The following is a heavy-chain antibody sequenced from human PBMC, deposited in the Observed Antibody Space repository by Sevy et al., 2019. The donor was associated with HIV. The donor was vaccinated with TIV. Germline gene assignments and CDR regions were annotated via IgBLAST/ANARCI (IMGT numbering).Heavy chain of an antibody. D-gene: IGHD4-17*01. CDR1: GFTFSTYG. CDR2: IWFDGSNT. CDR3: ARDLEFYDYGDYGPAFMPDY. J-gene: IGHJ4*02. Sequence: GGSLRLSCAASGFTFSTYGMHWVRQAPGKGLEWVAVIWFDGSNTYYADSVKCRFTISRDIAKNTLHLQMNSLGAEDTAVYYCARDLEFYDYGDYGPAFMPDYWGQGTLVTVSS. V-gene: IGHV3-33*01.